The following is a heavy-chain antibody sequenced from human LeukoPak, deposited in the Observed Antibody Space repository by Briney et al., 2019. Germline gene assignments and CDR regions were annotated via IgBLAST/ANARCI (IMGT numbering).Heavy chain of an antibody. D-gene: IGHD6-13*01. J-gene: IGHJ1*01. Sequence: SETLSLTCAVSGYSISSGYYWGWIRQPPGKGLEWIGSIYYSGSTYYNPSLKGRVTISVDTSKNQFSLKLSSVTAADTAVYYCAGIAAVGTWYFQHWGQGTLVTASS. CDR2: IYYSGST. V-gene: IGHV4-38-2*01. CDR3: AGIAAVGTWYFQH. CDR1: GYSISSGYY.